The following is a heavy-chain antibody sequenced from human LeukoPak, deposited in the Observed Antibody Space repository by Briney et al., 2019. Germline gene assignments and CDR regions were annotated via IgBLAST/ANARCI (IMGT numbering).Heavy chain of an antibody. CDR3: ARNLPAAGYPWFDT. CDR2: TYYRSKWFN. V-gene: IGHV6-1*01. CDR1: GDSVSSNSAS. J-gene: IGHJ5*02. D-gene: IGHD2-2*01. Sequence: SQTLSLTCAISGDSVSSNSASWNWIRQSPSRGLECLGRTYYRSKWFNDYAGSVKGRITFNPDTSKNQFSLQLDSVTPEDTAVYYCARNLPAAGYPWFDTWGQGTLVTVSS.